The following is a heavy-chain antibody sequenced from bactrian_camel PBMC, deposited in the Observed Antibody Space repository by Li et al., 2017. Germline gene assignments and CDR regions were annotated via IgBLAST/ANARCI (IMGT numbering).Heavy chain of an antibody. J-gene: IGHJ6*01. CDR2: IWRNTGAT. Sequence: HVQLVESGGGSVQPGGSLRLSCTYSTDRVSIQRIVWFHQSPGLDREAIAAIWRNTGATTYVNSVKGRFTISQDSAKNTVDLQMDSLKPEDTGMYYCASRPLDSSYLCTAAGLSPHSFDSWGQGTQVTVS. CDR1: TDRVSIQR. D-gene: IGHD1*01. CDR3: ASRPLDSSYLCTAAGLSPHSFDS. V-gene: IGHV3S53*01.